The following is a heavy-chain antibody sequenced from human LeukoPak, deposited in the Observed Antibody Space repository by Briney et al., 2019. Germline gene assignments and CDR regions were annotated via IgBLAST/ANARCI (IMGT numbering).Heavy chain of an antibody. Sequence: ASVKVSCKASGYTFTGYYMHWVRQAPGQGLEWMGWINPNSGGTNYAQKFQGRVTMTRDTSISTAYMELSRLRSDDTAVYYCARATHVDNWFDPWRQGTLVTVSS. CDR3: ARATHVDNWFDP. CDR2: INPNSGGT. CDR1: GYTFTGYY. V-gene: IGHV1-2*02. J-gene: IGHJ5*02.